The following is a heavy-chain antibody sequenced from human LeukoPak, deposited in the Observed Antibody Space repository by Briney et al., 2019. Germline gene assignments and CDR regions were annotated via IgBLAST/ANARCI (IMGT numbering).Heavy chain of an antibody. CDR3: ARGYFDSRDSSNPFDN. J-gene: IGHJ4*02. D-gene: IGHD3-9*01. Sequence: SETLSLTCTVSGASISSHYWSWIRQTPGKGLEWIGCIHTHGNNNYNPPLRGRVIMSVDTSKNQFSLKMTSVTAADTAVYYCARGYFDSRDSSNPFDNWGQGTLVTVSS. V-gene: IGHV4-4*09. CDR1: GASISSHY. CDR2: IHTHGNN.